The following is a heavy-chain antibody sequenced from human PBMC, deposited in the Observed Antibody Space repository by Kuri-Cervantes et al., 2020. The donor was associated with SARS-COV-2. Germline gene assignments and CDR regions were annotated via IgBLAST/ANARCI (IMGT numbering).Heavy chain of an antibody. CDR1: GFTFSSYG. Sequence: GESLKISCAASGFTFSSYGMHWVRQAPGKGLEWVAFIRYDGSNKYYADSVEGRFTISRDNSKNTLYLQMNSLRAEDTAVYYCAKDHFGLAASPGQVAFDYWGQGTLVTVSS. CDR3: AKDHFGLAASPGQVAFDY. V-gene: IGHV3-30*02. J-gene: IGHJ4*02. CDR2: IRYDGSNK. D-gene: IGHD6-13*01.